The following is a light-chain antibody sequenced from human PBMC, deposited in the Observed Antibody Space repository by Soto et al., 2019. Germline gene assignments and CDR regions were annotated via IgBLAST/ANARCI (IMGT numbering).Light chain of an antibody. V-gene: IGKV3-20*01. CDR3: QQYGSSPLT. Sequence: EIVMTHSPATLSVSPWERATLSSRASQSVSSYLAWYQQKPGQAPRLLIYGASSRATGIPDRFSGSGSGTDFTLTISRLEPEDFAVYYCQQYGSSPLTFGGGTKVDIK. CDR2: GAS. CDR1: QSVSSY. J-gene: IGKJ4*01.